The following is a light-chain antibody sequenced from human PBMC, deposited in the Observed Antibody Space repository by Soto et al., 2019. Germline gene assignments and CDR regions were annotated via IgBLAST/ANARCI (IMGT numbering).Light chain of an antibody. Sequence: QSALTQPASVSGSPGQSITISCTGTSSDVGGYNYVSWYQQHPGKAPKLMIYDVSNRPSGVSNRFSGSKSGNTASLTISGFQAEDEADYYCSSYTSSSTPCFGTGTKVTVL. CDR2: DVS. J-gene: IGLJ1*01. V-gene: IGLV2-14*01. CDR3: SSYTSSSTPC. CDR1: SSDVGGYNY.